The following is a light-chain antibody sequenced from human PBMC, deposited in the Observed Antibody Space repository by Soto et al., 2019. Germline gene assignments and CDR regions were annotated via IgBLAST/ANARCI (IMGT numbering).Light chain of an antibody. J-gene: IGKJ1*01. CDR2: GTS. CDR1: QSVSSGY. V-gene: IGKV3-20*01. Sequence: EIVLTQSPGTLSLSPGERATLSCRAGQSVSSGYLAWYQQKPGQAPRLLIYGTSRRATGIPDRFSGSGSGTDFTLTISRLEPEDFAVYYCQQHGTSPRTFGQGTKVEIK. CDR3: QQHGTSPRT.